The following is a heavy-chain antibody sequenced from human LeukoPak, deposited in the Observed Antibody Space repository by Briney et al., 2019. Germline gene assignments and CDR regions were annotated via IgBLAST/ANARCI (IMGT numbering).Heavy chain of an antibody. CDR2: IREDGGEG. CDR1: PLTFSSYS. J-gene: IGHJ6*03. Sequence: RGSLRLSCTGSPLTFSSYSLDWVRQAPGKGLEWVANIREDGGEGYYVDSVKGRFTVSRDNAKNFLYLQLNSLRVEDTAVYHCATRYCSISACRALSYHCFDVWGKGTTVTVSS. V-gene: IGHV3-7*01. D-gene: IGHD2-2*01. CDR3: ATRYCSISACRALSYHCFDV.